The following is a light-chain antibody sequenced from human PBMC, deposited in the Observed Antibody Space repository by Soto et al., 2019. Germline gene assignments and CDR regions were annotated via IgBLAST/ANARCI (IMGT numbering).Light chain of an antibody. CDR3: SSYTSSSTLYV. CDR1: SSDVGGYNY. V-gene: IGLV2-14*01. J-gene: IGLJ1*01. Sequence: QSALTQPASVSGSPGQSITISCTGTSSDVGGYNYVSWYQQHTGKAPKLMIYDVSNRPSGVSNRFSGSKSGNTASLTISGLQAEDEADYYCSSYTSSSTLYVFGTGTQLIVL. CDR2: DVS.